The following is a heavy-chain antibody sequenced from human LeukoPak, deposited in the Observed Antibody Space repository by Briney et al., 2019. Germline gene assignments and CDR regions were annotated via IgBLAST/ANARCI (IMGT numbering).Heavy chain of an antibody. V-gene: IGHV3-73*01. CDR1: GFTFSGSA. Sequence: PGGSLRLSCAASGFTFSGSAMHWVRQASGKGLEWVGRIRSKANSYATAYAASVKGRFTISRDDSKNTAYLQMNSLKTEDTAVYYCTRRWYSGSYTDAFDIWGQGTMVTVSS. J-gene: IGHJ3*02. CDR3: TRRWYSGSYTDAFDI. D-gene: IGHD1-26*01. CDR2: IRSKANSYAT.